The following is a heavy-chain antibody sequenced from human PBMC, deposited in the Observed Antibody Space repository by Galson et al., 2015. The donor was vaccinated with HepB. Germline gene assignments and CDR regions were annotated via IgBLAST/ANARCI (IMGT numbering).Heavy chain of an antibody. Sequence: SLRLSCTASGFTFSYYAIHWVRQAPGKGLEWVAVISYDGSDKYYADSVKGRFTISRDNSENTLYLQLNSLGPEDTAVYYCAIGPGVVIFNTGDYWGQGTLVTVSP. CDR2: ISYDGSDK. J-gene: IGHJ4*02. CDR3: AIGPGVVIFNTGDY. V-gene: IGHV3-30-3*01. CDR1: GFTFSYYA. D-gene: IGHD2-21*01.